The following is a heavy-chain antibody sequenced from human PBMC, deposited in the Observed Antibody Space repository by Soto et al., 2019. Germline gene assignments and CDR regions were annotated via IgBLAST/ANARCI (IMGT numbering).Heavy chain of an antibody. CDR2: FDPEDGET. J-gene: IGHJ5*02. V-gene: IGHV1-24*01. CDR1: GYTLTELS. D-gene: IGHD2-2*01. CDR3: ATAEDCSSTSCIIGFDP. Sequence: ASVKVSGKVSGYTLTELSMHWVRQAPGKGHEWMGGFDPEDGETIYAQKFQGRVTMTEDTSTDTAYMELSSLRSEDTAVYYCATAEDCSSTSCIIGFDPWGQGTLVTVSS.